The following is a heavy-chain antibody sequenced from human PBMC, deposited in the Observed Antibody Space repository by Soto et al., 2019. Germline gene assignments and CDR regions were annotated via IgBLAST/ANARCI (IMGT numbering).Heavy chain of an antibody. CDR1: GFIVSTNY. V-gene: IGHV3-53*01. CDR3: ARDRVRIYGMDV. CDR2: IYSSGAT. D-gene: IGHD3-10*01. Sequence: GGSLRLSCAASGFIVSTNYMTWVRQSPGKGLEWVSIIYSSGATYYADSVKGRFTISRDNPKNTLYLQMNSLRAEDTGVYYCARDRVRIYGMDVWGQGTTVTVSS. J-gene: IGHJ6*02.